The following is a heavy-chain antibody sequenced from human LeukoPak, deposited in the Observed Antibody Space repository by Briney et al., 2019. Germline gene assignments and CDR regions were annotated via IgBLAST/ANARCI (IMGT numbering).Heavy chain of an antibody. CDR1: GFTFNSYA. CDR2: ITGFGGGS. V-gene: IGHV3-23*01. J-gene: IGHJ4*02. CDR3: ARASGYCRSATCPSDY. Sequence: QAGGSLRLSCVASGFTFNSYALTWVRQAPGKGLEWVSDITGFGGGSYYADSVKGRFTISRDNSNNTLYLQMDSLRAEDTAVYYCARASGYCRSATCPSDYWGQGALVTVSS. D-gene: IGHD2-2*01.